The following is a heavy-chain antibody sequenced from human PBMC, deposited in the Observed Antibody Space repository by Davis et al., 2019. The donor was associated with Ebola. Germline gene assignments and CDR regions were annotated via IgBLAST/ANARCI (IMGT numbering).Heavy chain of an antibody. J-gene: IGHJ4*02. CDR1: GGSISSGGYY. CDR2: IYYSGST. Sequence: MPGGSLRLSCTVSGGSISSGGYYWSWIRQPPGKGLEWIGYIYYSGSTNYNPSLKSRVTISVDTSKNQFSLKMNSVTAADTAMYYCARNNRNNGYYFDYWGQGTLVTVSS. CDR3: ARNNRNNGYYFDY. V-gene: IGHV4-61*08. D-gene: IGHD1/OR15-1a*01.